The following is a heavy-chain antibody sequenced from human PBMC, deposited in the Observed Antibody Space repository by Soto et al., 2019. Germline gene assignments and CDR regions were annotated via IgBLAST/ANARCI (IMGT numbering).Heavy chain of an antibody. J-gene: IGHJ6*01. V-gene: IGHV3-21*01. D-gene: IGHD3-22*01. Sequence: EVQLVESGGGLVKPGGSLRLSCAASGFTFSSYSMNWVRQAPGKGLEWVSSISSSSSYIYYADSVKGRFTISRDNAKNSLYLQMNSLRAEDTAVYYCARVPTGRDYYDSSGYYRETTPYGMDVW. CDR1: GFTFSSYS. CDR2: ISSSSSYI. CDR3: ARVPTGRDYYDSSGYYRETTPYGMDV.